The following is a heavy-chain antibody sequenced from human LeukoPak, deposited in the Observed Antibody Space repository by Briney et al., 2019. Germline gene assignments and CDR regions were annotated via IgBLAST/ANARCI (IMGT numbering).Heavy chain of an antibody. CDR3: AREKYTYGRASYFEY. V-gene: IGHV1-18*01. CDR1: GYTFTSYG. CDR2: ISGSNGNT. J-gene: IGHJ4*02. D-gene: IGHD5-18*01. Sequence: GASVKVSCKASGYTFTSYGVSWVRQAPGQGLEWMGWISGSNGNTNNAQKVQGRVTMTTDTSTSTAYMDLRSLRPDDTAVYYCAREKYTYGRASYFEYWGQGTLVSVSS.